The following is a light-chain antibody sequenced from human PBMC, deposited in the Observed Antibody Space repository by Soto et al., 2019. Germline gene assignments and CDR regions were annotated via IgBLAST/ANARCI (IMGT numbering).Light chain of an antibody. CDR1: QRISSY. CDR2: AAS. CDR3: QQCYSIPWT. J-gene: IGKJ1*01. V-gene: IGKV1-39*01. Sequence: DIQMTQSPSSLSASVGDRVTITCRASQRISSYLNWYQQKPGKAPKLLIYAASSLQSGVPSRFSGSGSGTDFTLTIISLQPEDFATYYCQQCYSIPWTFGQGTKVEI.